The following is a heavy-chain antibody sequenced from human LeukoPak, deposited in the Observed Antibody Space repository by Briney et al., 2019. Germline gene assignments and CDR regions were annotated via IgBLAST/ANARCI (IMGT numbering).Heavy chain of an antibody. CDR1: GGSISSYY. CDR3: ARGGYCSGGSCYFDY. V-gene: IGHV4-59*01. D-gene: IGHD2-15*01. CDR2: IYYSGST. J-gene: IGHJ4*02. Sequence: PSETLSLTCIVSGGSISSYYWSWIRQPPGKGLEWIGYIYYSGSTNYKPSLKSRVTISVDTSQNQFSLKLSSVTAADTAVYYCARGGYCSGGSCYFDYWGQGTLVTVSS.